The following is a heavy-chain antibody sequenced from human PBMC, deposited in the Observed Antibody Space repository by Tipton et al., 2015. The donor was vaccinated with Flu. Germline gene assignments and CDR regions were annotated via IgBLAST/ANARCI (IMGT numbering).Heavy chain of an antibody. Sequence: TLSLTCAVYGGSFSGYYWSWIRQPPGKGLEWIGEINHSGSTNYNPSLKSRVTISVDTSKNQFSLKLSSVTAADTAVYYCARHERFLEWLENWFDPWGQGTLVTVSS. CDR2: INHSGST. CDR1: GGSFSGYY. CDR3: ARHERFLEWLENWFDP. D-gene: IGHD3-3*01. J-gene: IGHJ5*02. V-gene: IGHV4-34*01.